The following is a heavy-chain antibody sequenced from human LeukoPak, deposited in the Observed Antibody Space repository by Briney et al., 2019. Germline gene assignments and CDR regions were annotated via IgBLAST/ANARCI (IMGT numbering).Heavy chain of an antibody. J-gene: IGHJ4*02. V-gene: IGHV3-23*01. CDR2: ISGSGGST. D-gene: IGHD5-18*01. CDR3: AKDLIGIRLCLSLDY. Sequence: PGGSLRLSCAASGFTFSSYAMSWVRQAPGKGLEWGSAISGSGGSTYYADSVKGRFTISRDNSKNTLYVQMNSLRAEDTAVYYCAKDLIGIRLCLSLDYWGQGTLVTVSS. CDR1: GFTFSSYA.